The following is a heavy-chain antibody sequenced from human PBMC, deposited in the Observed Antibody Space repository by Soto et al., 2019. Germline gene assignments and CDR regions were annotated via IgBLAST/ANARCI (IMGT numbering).Heavy chain of an antibody. CDR2: ISTTGGST. D-gene: IGHD5-18*01. Sequence: DVQLLESGGSLVQPGGSLRLSCAASGFTFNAYSFSWVRQPPGRGLEWVSAISTTGGSTYYADSVKGRFTISRDNSQNTLYLQMNGLRAEATAVYYCARPDGATYSFRHWGQGALVTVSS. V-gene: IGHV3-23*01. CDR1: GFTFNAYS. CDR3: ARPDGATYSFRH. J-gene: IGHJ4*02.